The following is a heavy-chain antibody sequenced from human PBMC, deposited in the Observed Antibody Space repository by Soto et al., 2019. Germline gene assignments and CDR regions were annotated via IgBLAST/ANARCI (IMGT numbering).Heavy chain of an antibody. D-gene: IGHD6-19*01. Sequence: ASVKVSCKASGGTFSSYAISWVRQAPGQGLEWMGGIIPIFGTANYAQKFQGRVTITADESTSTAYMELSSLRSEDTAVYYCARDAGFSSGWNYNRFDPWGQGTLVTVSS. CDR1: GGTFSSYA. CDR2: IIPIFGTA. J-gene: IGHJ5*02. V-gene: IGHV1-69*13. CDR3: ARDAGFSSGWNYNRFDP.